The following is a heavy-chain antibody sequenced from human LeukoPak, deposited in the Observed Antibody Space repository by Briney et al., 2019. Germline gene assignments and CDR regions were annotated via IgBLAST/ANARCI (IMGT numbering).Heavy chain of an antibody. CDR3: ARARMDCSGGICYSSYSDY. Sequence: SETLSLTXAVYGASFSGYYWTWIRQSPGKGLEWIGETYHNGSTDYNPSLKSRVTISVDTSKNQFSLKVTSVTAADTAVYFCARARMDCSGGICYSSYSDYWGQGTLVTVSS. V-gene: IGHV4-34*01. CDR2: TYHNGST. J-gene: IGHJ4*02. D-gene: IGHD2-15*01. CDR1: GASFSGYY.